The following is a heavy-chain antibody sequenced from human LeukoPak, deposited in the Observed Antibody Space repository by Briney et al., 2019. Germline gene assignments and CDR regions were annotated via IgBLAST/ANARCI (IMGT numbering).Heavy chain of an antibody. Sequence: PSVKVSCKASGYTLTSYGISWVRQAPGQGLEWMGWSSAYNGHTNYAQKFQGRVTMTTDTSTSTAYMELRSLRFDDSAVYYCARGLEAAALHPYDFWGQGTLVTVSS. CDR2: SSAYNGHT. D-gene: IGHD6-13*01. J-gene: IGHJ4*02. CDR1: GYTLTSYG. CDR3: ARGLEAAALHPYDF. V-gene: IGHV1-18*01.